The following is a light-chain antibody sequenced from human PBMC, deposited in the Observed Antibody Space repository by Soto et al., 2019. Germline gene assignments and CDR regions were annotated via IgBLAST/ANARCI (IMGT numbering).Light chain of an antibody. CDR3: QQRGNWPLT. V-gene: IGKV3-11*01. CDR2: DAS. CDR1: QSVSSY. Sequence: EIVLTQSPATLSLSPGERATLSCRASQSVSSYLAWYQQKPGQAPRLLIYDASNRATGIPARFSGSGSGTDFTITISSLDPEDLAVSSCQQRGNWPLTFGGGTKVEIK. J-gene: IGKJ4*01.